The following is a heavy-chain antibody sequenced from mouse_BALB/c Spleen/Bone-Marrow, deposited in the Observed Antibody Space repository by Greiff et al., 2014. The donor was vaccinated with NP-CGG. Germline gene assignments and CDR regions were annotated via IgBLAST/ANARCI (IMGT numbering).Heavy chain of an antibody. CDR2: IWSDGST. J-gene: IGHJ3*01. V-gene: IGHV2-6-2*01. CDR1: GFSLTSYG. CDR3: ARHDNDGYYLAY. Sequence: VMLVESGPDLVAPSQSLSITCTVSGFSLTSYGVHWVRQPPGKGLEWLVVIWSDGSTTYNSALKSRLSISKDNAKSQVFLKMNSLQTDDTAMYYCARHDNDGYYLAYWGQGTLVPVPA. D-gene: IGHD2-3*01.